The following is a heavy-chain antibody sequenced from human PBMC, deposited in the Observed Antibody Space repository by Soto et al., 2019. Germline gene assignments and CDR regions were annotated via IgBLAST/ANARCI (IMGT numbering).Heavy chain of an antibody. J-gene: IGHJ4*02. V-gene: IGHV3-30*03. CDR1: GFTFSMYG. CDR2: IYSDGRHQ. Sequence: QVQLVESGGGVVQPGSSLRLSCEASGFTFSMYGMHWVRQAQGKGLEWVGVIYSDGRHQYYGDSVKGRFTISRDNSNKMVYLQMTGLRLDDSALYYCARDRRVIPDADMDYWGQGVLVTVSS. CDR3: ARDRRVIPDADMDY. D-gene: IGHD2-21*01.